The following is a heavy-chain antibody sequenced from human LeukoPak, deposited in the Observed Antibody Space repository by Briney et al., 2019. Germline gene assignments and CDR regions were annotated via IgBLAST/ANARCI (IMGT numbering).Heavy chain of an antibody. CDR2: IIPIFGTA. CDR3: ARDQRFERRKLERRTADAFDI. J-gene: IGHJ3*02. D-gene: IGHD1-1*01. V-gene: IGHV1-69*13. CDR1: GGTFSSYA. Sequence: ASVKVSCKASGGTFSSYAISWVRQAPGQGLEWMGGIIPIFGTANYAQKFQGRVTITADESTSTAYMELSSLRSEDTAVYYCARDQRFERRKLERRTADAFDIWGQGTMVTVSS.